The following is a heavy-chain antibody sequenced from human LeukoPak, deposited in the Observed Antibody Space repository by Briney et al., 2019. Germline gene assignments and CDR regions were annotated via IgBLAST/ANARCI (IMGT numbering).Heavy chain of an antibody. CDR2: IKGDGSHT. CDR3: ARAQLEQLWLLFDY. J-gene: IGHJ4*02. CDR1: GFTFSNYW. Sequence: GGSLRLSCAASGFTFSNYWMHWVRQAPGKGLVWVSRIKGDGSHTIYADSVKGRFTISRDNSKNTLFLQMNSLRAEDTAVYYCARAQLEQLWLLFDYWGQGTPVTVSS. D-gene: IGHD5-18*01. V-gene: IGHV3-74*01.